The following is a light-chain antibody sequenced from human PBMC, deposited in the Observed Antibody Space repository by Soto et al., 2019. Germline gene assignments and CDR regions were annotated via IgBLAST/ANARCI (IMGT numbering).Light chain of an antibody. CDR2: EVY. CDR1: SNDIGDYDY. Sequence: QSVLTQPASVSGSPGQSITISCTGSSNDIGDYDYVSWYRQHPGKAPQLMIYEVYNRPSGVSSRFSGSKSGNTASLTISGLQPEDDADYYCSSHTGSSTLEIFGGGTKLTVL. V-gene: IGLV2-14*01. CDR3: SSHTGSSTLEI. J-gene: IGLJ2*01.